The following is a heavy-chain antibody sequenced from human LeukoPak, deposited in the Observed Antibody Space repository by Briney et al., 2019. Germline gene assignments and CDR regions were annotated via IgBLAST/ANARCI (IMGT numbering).Heavy chain of an antibody. V-gene: IGHV3-7*04. J-gene: IGHJ5*02. CDR1: GFTFSSFW. D-gene: IGHD2-2*01. Sequence: GGSLRLSCAASGFTFSSFWMTWVRQAPGKGLEWVANIKHDGSEKYYVDSMKGRFTISRDNAKNSLYLQMNSLRVEDTAVYYCARGRRLCDPWGQGTLVTVSS. CDR2: IKHDGSEK. CDR3: ARGRRLCDP.